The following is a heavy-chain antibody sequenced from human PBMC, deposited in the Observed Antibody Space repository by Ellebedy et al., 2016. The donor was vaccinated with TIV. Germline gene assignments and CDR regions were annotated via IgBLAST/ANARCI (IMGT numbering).Heavy chain of an antibody. CDR1: GGTFSGYA. Sequence: AASVQVSCKASGGTFSGYAVSWVRQPPGQGLEWVGKIIPIFHKANFAQKFQGRVTITADEPTSTAYMELSSLRSEDTAMYYCAREGTHYYDSNGYHGAFDIWGQGTMVTVSS. CDR3: AREGTHYYDSNGYHGAFDI. J-gene: IGHJ3*02. V-gene: IGHV1-69*13. CDR2: IIPIFHKA. D-gene: IGHD3-22*01.